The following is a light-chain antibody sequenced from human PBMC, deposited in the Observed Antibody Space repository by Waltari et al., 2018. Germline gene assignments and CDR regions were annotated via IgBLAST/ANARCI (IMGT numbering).Light chain of an antibody. V-gene: IGKV4-1*01. CDR3: QQYYSTPIT. CDR2: WAS. Sequence: DIVMTQSPDSLAVSLGERATINCKSSQSVLYSSNNQNYLAWYQQKPGPPPKLLIYWASTRESGFPDRVSGSGSGTDFTLTISSLQAEDVAVYYCQQYYSTPITFGQGTRLEIK. J-gene: IGKJ5*01. CDR1: QSVLYSSNNQNY.